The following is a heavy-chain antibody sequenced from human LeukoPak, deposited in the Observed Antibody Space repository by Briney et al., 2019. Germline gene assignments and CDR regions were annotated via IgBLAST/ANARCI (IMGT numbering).Heavy chain of an antibody. J-gene: IGHJ4*02. CDR2: INHSGST. D-gene: IGHD6-13*01. CDR1: GGSFSGYY. CDR3: TRSTHSIRAAGGFDN. Sequence: PSETLSLTCAVYGGSFSGYYWSWIRQPPGKGLEWIGEINHSGSTNYNPSLKSRVTISINTSKNQFSLKLGSVTAADTAVYYCTRSTHSIRAAGGFDNWGQGTLVTVSS. V-gene: IGHV4-34*01.